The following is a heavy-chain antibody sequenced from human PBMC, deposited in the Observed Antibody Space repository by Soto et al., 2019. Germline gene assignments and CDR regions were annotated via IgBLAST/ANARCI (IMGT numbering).Heavy chain of an antibody. CDR3: VRDRGYPDSFDV. V-gene: IGHV3-23*01. J-gene: IGHJ3*01. CDR2: ISGSDGTPT. D-gene: IGHD1-1*01. CDR1: GFTFSSYV. Sequence: GGSLRLSCAASGFTFSSYVMNWVRQAPGKGLEWVSTISGSDGTPTPYADSVKGRFTISRDNAKNTLYLQMHSLRAEDTALYFCVRDRGYPDSFDVWGRGTMVTVSS.